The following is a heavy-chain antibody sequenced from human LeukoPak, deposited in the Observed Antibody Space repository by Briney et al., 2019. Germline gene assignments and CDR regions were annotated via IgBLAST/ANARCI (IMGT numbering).Heavy chain of an antibody. J-gene: IGHJ3*02. CDR3: AREWHDALDI. CDR1: GVTFNSHW. V-gene: IGHV3-74*01. Sequence: GGSLRLSCAASGVTFNSHWMHWVRQAPGKGLVLVSRINGDCSITTYADSVRGRFTISRDDAKNTMYLEMNSLRAEDTAVYYCAREWHDALDIWGQGTMVTVSS. CDR2: INGDCSIT. D-gene: IGHD5-24*01.